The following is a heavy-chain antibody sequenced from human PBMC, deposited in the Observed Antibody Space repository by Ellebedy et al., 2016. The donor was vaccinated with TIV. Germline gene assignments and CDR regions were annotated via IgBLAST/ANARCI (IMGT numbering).Heavy chain of an antibody. CDR3: ASLRGYNYGVNPSADLDI. D-gene: IGHD5-18*01. Sequence: GGSLRLSCAASGFTFSTYGMHWVRQAPGKGLEWVAVIGSDATSKYYAASVKGRFTISRDSSKNTLYLQMNSLRAEDTAVYYCASLRGYNYGVNPSADLDIWGQGTMVTVSS. CDR1: GFTFSTYG. V-gene: IGHV3-33*08. CDR2: IGSDATSK. J-gene: IGHJ3*02.